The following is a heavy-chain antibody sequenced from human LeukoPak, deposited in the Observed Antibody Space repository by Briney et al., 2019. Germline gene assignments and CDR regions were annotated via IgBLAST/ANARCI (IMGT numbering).Heavy chain of an antibody. Sequence: ASVKVSCKTSGYTFASYHIHWVRQAPGQGLEWMGIIKISGGSSTYAQMFQGRVTMTRDTSTRTVYMEMSSLTSEDTALYYCARERGDSYYFDYWGQGTLVTVSS. V-gene: IGHV1-46*01. CDR3: ARERGDSYYFDY. D-gene: IGHD5-18*01. J-gene: IGHJ4*02. CDR2: IKISGGSS. CDR1: GYTFASYH.